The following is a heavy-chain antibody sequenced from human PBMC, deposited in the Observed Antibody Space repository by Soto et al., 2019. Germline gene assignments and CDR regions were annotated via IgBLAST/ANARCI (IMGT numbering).Heavy chain of an antibody. V-gene: IGHV3-48*02. J-gene: IGHJ6*02. Sequence: EVQLVESGGGLIQRGGSLILSCAAYGFTFGHYSMNWVRQAPGKGPEWVTYISSDNRTINYADSVKGRFIITRDNAKKSLYLQMHSLRDEDAAVYYCAREGWPLLQSGMDVWGQGTTVTVSS. CDR1: GFTFGHYS. D-gene: IGHD2-15*01. CDR3: AREGWPLLQSGMDV. CDR2: ISSDNRTI.